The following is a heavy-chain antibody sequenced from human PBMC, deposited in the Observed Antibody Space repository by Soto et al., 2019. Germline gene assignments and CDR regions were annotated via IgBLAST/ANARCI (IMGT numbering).Heavy chain of an antibody. CDR2: IIPIFGTA. CDR3: ARGGERIITMVRGVMVH. J-gene: IGHJ4*02. Sequence: QVQLVQSGAEVKKPGSSVKVSCNASGGTFSSYAISWVRQAPGQGLEWMGGIIPIFGTANYAQKFQGRVTITADESTSTAYMELSSLRSEDTAVYYCARGGERIITMVRGVMVHWGQGTLVTVSS. D-gene: IGHD3-10*01. V-gene: IGHV1-69*12. CDR1: GGTFSSYA.